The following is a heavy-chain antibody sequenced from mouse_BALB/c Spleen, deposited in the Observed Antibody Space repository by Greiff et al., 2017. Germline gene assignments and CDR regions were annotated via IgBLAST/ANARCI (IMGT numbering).Heavy chain of an antibody. J-gene: IGHJ4*01. CDR2: IDPANGNT. D-gene: IGHD4-1*01. CDR3: ASWDGHYYAMDY. Sequence: EVKLVESGAELVKPGASVKLSCTASGFNIKDTYMHWVKQRPEQGLEWIGRIDPANGNTKYDPKFQGKATITADTSSNTAYLQLSSLTSEDTAVYYCASWDGHYYAMDYWGQGTSVTVSS. V-gene: IGHV14-3*02. CDR1: GFNIKDTY.